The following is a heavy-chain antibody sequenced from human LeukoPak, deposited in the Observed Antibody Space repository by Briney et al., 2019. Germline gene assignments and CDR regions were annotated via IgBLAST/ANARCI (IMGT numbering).Heavy chain of an antibody. CDR2: INHSGST. V-gene: IGHV4-34*01. CDR3: ATIQSCSGGSCPQTLAY. D-gene: IGHD2-15*01. J-gene: IGHJ4*02. Sequence: PSETLSLTCAVYGGSFSGYYWSWIRQPPGKGLEWIGEINHSGSTNYNPSLKSRVTISVDTSKNQFSLKLSSVTAADTAVYYCATIQSCSGGSCPQTLAYWGQGTLVTVSS. CDR1: GGSFSGYY.